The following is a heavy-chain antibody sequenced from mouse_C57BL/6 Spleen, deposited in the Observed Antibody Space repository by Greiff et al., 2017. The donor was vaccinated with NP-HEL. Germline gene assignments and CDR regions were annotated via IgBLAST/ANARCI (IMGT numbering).Heavy chain of an antibody. CDR2: IDPSDSYT. J-gene: IGHJ1*03. D-gene: IGHD2-3*01. Sequence: VQLQQPGAELVKPGASVKLSCKASGYTFTSYWMQWVKQRPGQGLEWIGEIDPSDSYTNYNQKFKGKATLTVDQSSSTAYMQLSSLTSEDSAVYYCARRADGYYEDWYFDVWGTGTTVTVSS. CDR3: ARRADGYYEDWYFDV. V-gene: IGHV1-50*01. CDR1: GYTFTSYW.